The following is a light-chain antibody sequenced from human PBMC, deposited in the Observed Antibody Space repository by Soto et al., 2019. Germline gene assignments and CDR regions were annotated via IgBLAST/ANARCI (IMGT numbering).Light chain of an antibody. CDR1: SRDFGSYNF. J-gene: IGLJ2*01. Sequence: QSVLTQPPSASGSPGQSVTISCTGTSRDFGSYNFVSWYQQHPGKAPRLMIYEVNKRPSGVPDRFSGSKSGNTASLTVSGLRAEDEADYYCSSYVRSTSFAFGGGTKLTVL. V-gene: IGLV2-8*01. CDR2: EVN. CDR3: SSYVRSTSFA.